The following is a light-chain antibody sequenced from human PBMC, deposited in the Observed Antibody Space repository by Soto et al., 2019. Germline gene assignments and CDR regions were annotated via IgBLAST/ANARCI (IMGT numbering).Light chain of an antibody. CDR1: QSVSTS. Sequence: EIVLTQSPATLSLSPGERATLSCRASQSVSTSLACYQQKPGQAPRLLIYDPSNRATAIPARFSGSGSGTDLTLTISSLEPEDFAVYYCQQRSRWPITFGQGTRLEIK. CDR3: QQRSRWPIT. J-gene: IGKJ5*01. V-gene: IGKV3-11*01. CDR2: DPS.